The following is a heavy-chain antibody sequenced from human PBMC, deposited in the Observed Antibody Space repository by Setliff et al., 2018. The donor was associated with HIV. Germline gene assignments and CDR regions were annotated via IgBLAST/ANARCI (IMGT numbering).Heavy chain of an antibody. CDR1: GFTFSTFA. V-gene: IGHV3-30*07. J-gene: IGHJ5*01. CDR3: ARDPRTDSSYAWFDS. CDR2: ISYDGSRT. D-gene: IGHD6-6*01. Sequence: LRLSCAASGFTFSTFAMHWVRQAPGKGLEWVSVISYDGSRTYYADSVKGRFTISRNNAKNSLYLQMTSLRAEDTALYFCARDPRTDSSYAWFDSWGQGTLVTVSS.